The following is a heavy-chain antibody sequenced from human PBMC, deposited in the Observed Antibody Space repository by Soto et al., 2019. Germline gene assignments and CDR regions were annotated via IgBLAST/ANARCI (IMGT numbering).Heavy chain of an antibody. Sequence: ASVKVSCKASGYTFTSYYMHWVRQAPGQGLEWMGIINPSGGSTSYAQKFQGRVTMTRDTSTSTVYMELSSLRSEDTAVYYCARDKPVRLGAQSPFDYWGQGTLVTVSS. CDR3: ARDKPVRLGAQSPFDY. CDR1: GYTFTSYY. D-gene: IGHD3-16*01. J-gene: IGHJ4*02. V-gene: IGHV1-46*01. CDR2: INPSGGST.